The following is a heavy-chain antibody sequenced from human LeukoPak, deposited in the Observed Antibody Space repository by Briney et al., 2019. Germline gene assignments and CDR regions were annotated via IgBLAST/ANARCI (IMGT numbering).Heavy chain of an antibody. Sequence: SETLSLTCTVSGGSISSYYWSWLRQPPGKGLEWIGYIYYSGSTNYNPSLKSRVTISVDTSKNQFSLKLSSVTAADTAVYYCARGGMGTLYYYYYMDVWGKGTTVTVSS. D-gene: IGHD7-27*01. CDR3: ARGGMGTLYYYYYMDV. CDR1: GGSISSYY. V-gene: IGHV4-59*01. CDR2: IYYSGST. J-gene: IGHJ6*03.